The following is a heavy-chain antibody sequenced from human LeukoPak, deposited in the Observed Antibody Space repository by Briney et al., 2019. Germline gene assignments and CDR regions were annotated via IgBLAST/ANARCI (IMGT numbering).Heavy chain of an antibody. CDR3: ARWDLG. CDR2: IRYDGSTK. CDR1: GFTFDDYA. J-gene: IGHJ4*02. D-gene: IGHD1-26*01. V-gene: IGHV3-30*04. Sequence: PGRSLRLSCVASGFTFDDYAMHWVRQVPGKGLEWVAFIRYDGSTKDHADSVEGRFTISRDNSKNTLYLQMNSLRAEDTAVYYCARWDLGWGQGTLVTVSS.